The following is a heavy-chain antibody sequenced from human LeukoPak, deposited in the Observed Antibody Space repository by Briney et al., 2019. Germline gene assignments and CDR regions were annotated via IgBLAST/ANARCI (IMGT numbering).Heavy chain of an antibody. CDR2: ISSSSSYI. V-gene: IGHV3-21*01. J-gene: IGHJ6*03. CDR3: ARVQGFRGITIFGILEADYYYYMDV. CDR1: GFTFSSYS. D-gene: IGHD3-3*01. Sequence: GGSLRLSCAASGFTFSSYSMNWVRQAPGKGLEWVSSISSSSSYIYYADSVKGRFTISRDNAKNSLYLQMNSLRAEDTAVYYCARVQGFRGITIFGILEADYYYYMDVWGKGTTVTVSS.